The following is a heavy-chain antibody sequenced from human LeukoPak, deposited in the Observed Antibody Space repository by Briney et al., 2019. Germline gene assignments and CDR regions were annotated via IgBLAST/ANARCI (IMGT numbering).Heavy chain of an antibody. D-gene: IGHD1-14*01. J-gene: IGHJ4*02. CDR1: GLTFSTSG. CDR2: IGPTGSDR. V-gene: IGHV3-21*06. Sequence: KPGGSLRLSCTASGLTFSTSGFNWVRQAPGEGLEWVASIGPTGSDRYHADSIKGRFTISRDNANNFLYLQMNSLRAEDTAVYYCATETNGRHYDYWGQGTLLTVSS. CDR3: ATETNGRHYDY.